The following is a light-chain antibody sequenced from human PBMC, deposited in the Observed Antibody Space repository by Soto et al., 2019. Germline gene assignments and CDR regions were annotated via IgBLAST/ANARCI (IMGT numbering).Light chain of an antibody. J-gene: IGKJ5*01. Sequence: DIQLTQSPSFLSASVGDRVTITCRASQGISSYLAWYQQKPGKAPKLLIYAASTLQSGVPSRFSGSGSGTDFTLTIRSLQPEDFATYYCQQPISFPITFGQGTRLEI. CDR1: QGISSY. CDR3: QQPISFPIT. CDR2: AAS. V-gene: IGKV1-9*01.